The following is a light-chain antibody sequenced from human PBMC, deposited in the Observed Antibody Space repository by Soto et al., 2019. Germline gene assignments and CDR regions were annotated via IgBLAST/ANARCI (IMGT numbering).Light chain of an antibody. Sequence: EIVLTQSPGTLSLSPGETATLSRRASQSVSSSYLAWYQHNPGQAPRLLIYGASSRATAIPDRFSGSGSGTDFTLTISRLEPEDFAVYYCQQYGSSPITFGQGTRLEIK. V-gene: IGKV3-20*01. CDR3: QQYGSSPIT. CDR2: GAS. CDR1: QSVSSSY. J-gene: IGKJ5*01.